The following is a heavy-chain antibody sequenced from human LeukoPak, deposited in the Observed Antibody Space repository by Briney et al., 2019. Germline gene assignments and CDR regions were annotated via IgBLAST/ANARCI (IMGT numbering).Heavy chain of an antibody. CDR2: INWNGGST. D-gene: IGHD3-16*02. Sequence: GGSLRLSCAASGFTFDDYGMSWVRQAPGKGLEWVSGINWNGGSTGYADSVKGRFTISRDNAKNSLYLQMNSLRAEDTALYYCAGDRTSTFGGVIANDAFDIWGQGTMVTVSS. V-gene: IGHV3-20*04. CDR1: GFTFDDYG. J-gene: IGHJ3*02. CDR3: AGDRTSTFGGVIANDAFDI.